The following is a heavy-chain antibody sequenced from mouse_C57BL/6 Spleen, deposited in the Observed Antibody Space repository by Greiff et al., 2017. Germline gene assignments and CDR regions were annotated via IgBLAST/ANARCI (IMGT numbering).Heavy chain of an antibody. CDR1: GFTFSDYG. CDR2: ISSGSSTI. J-gene: IGHJ4*01. D-gene: IGHD1-1*01. Sequence: EVMLVESGGGLVKPGGSLKLSCAASGFTFSDYGMHWVRQAPEKGLEWVAYISSGSSTIYYADTVKGRFTISRDNAKNTLFLQMTSLRSEDTAMYYCAREGGVATDYAMDYWGQGTSVTVSS. V-gene: IGHV5-17*01. CDR3: AREGGVATDYAMDY.